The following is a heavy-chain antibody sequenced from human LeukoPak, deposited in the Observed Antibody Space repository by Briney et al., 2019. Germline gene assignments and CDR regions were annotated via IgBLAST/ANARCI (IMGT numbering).Heavy chain of an antibody. CDR1: GGSISSYY. V-gene: IGHV4-59*12. Sequence: SETLSLTCTVSGGSISSYYWSWIRQPPGKGLEWIGYIYYSGSTNYNPSLKSRVTMSVDTSKNQFSLKLSSVTAADTAVYYCARGDESGWYYFDYWGQGTLVTVSS. D-gene: IGHD3-3*01. CDR2: IYYSGST. J-gene: IGHJ4*02. CDR3: ARGDESGWYYFDY.